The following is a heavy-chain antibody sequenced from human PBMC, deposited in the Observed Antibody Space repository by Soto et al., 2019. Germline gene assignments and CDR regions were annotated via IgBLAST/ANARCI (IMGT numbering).Heavy chain of an antibody. CDR3: TSRLDYYGESGYFDY. Sequence: QVQLVQSGAEVKKPGSSVKVSCKASGGTFSSYAISWVRQAPGQGLEWMGGIIPIFGTANYAQKFQGRVTITADESTSTAYMELSSLRSEDTAVYYCTSRLDYYGESGYFDYWGQGTLVTVSS. V-gene: IGHV1-69*01. J-gene: IGHJ4*02. D-gene: IGHD3-10*01. CDR1: GGTFSSYA. CDR2: IIPIFGTA.